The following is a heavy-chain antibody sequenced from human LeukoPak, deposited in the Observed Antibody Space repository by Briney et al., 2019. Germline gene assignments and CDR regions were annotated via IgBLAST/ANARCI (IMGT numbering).Heavy chain of an antibody. Sequence: HPGGSLRLSCVASGFTFDTYAIHWVRQAPGKGLEWVALISYNGGRKDYAESVKGRFTIDRDNSRNTVFLQMNSLRGDDTAVYYCAKDDAWGRYKDWGQGALVTVSS. CDR1: GFTFDTYA. J-gene: IGHJ1*01. CDR3: AKDDAWGRYKD. D-gene: IGHD3-16*01. V-gene: IGHV3-30*18. CDR2: ISYNGGRK.